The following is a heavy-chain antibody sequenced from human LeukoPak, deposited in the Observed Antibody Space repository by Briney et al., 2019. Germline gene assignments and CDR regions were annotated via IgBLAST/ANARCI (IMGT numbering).Heavy chain of an antibody. CDR3: ARDSFWSGYYYYMDV. CDR2: ISSSSSYI. J-gene: IGHJ6*03. CDR1: GFTFSSYS. V-gene: IGHV3-21*04. D-gene: IGHD3-3*01. Sequence: PGGSLRLSCAASGFTFSSYSMNWVRQAPGKGLEWVSSISSSSSYIYYADSVKGRFTISRDNSKNTLYLQMNSLRAEDTAVYYCARDSFWSGYYYYMDVWGKGTTVTVSS.